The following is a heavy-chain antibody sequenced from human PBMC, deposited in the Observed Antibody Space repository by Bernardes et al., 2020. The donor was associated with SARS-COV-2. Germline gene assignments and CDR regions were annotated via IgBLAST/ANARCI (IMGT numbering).Heavy chain of an antibody. Sequence: SETLSLTCTVSGGSISSSSYYWGWIRQPPGKGLEWIGSIYYSGSTYYNPSLKSRVTISVDTSKNQFSLKLSSVTAADTAVYYCARHAWKVVRGVTHNWFDPWGQGTLVTVSS. V-gene: IGHV4-39*01. D-gene: IGHD3-10*01. J-gene: IGHJ5*02. CDR3: ARHAWKVVRGVTHNWFDP. CDR1: GGSISSSSYY. CDR2: IYYSGST.